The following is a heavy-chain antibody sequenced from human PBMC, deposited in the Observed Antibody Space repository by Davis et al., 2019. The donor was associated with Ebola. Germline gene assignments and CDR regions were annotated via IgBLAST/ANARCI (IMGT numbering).Heavy chain of an antibody. D-gene: IGHD5-18*01. CDR1: GFTFSSYG. V-gene: IGHV3-30*03. J-gene: IGHJ4*02. CDR2: ISYDGSNK. Sequence: GESLKISCAASGFTFSSYGTHWVRHAPGKGLVWVAVISYDGSNKYYADSVKGRFTISRDNSKTTLYLQMNSLRAEDTAVYYCAREGRWIQLWLGDYWGQGTLVTVAS. CDR3: AREGRWIQLWLGDY.